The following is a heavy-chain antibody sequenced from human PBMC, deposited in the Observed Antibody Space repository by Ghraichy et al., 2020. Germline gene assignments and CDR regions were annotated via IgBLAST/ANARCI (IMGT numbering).Heavy chain of an antibody. CDR3: AVGGTWPTYFDY. J-gene: IGHJ4*02. CDR2: INHSGST. D-gene: IGHD3-16*01. V-gene: IGHV4-34*01. CDR1: GGSFSGYY. Sequence: SETLSLTCAVYGGSFSGYYWSWIRQPPGKGLEWIGEINHSGSTNYNPSLKSRVTISVDTSKNHFSLKLSSVTAADTALYYCAVGGTWPTYFDYWGQGTLVTVSS.